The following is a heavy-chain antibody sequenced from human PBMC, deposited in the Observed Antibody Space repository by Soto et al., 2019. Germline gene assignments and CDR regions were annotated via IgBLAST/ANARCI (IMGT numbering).Heavy chain of an antibody. CDR1: GFTFSTYA. CDR2: ISASGGST. V-gene: IGHV3-23*01. CDR3: AKSKGTYCSGGRCYFPFDY. Sequence: PRLSCAASGFTFSTYAVSWVRQAPGKGLEWVSSISASGGSTYYADSVKGRFTIPRDNSKNTLNLQMNSLRAEDTAVYYCAKSKGTYCSGGRCYFPFDYCGQRTLVAVCS. J-gene: IGHJ4*02. D-gene: IGHD2-15*01.